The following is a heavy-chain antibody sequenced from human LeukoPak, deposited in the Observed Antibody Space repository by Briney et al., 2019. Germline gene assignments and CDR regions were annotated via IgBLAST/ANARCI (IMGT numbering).Heavy chain of an antibody. CDR3: VKRPSESCANGGCYFDS. Sequence: GGSLRLSCAASGFTFSTYAIALGRQAPGKGLELVSSVNYVGGDTYYADSVKGRFTISRDNSKTTLFLQMNSLRAEDPATYYCVKRPSESCANGGCYFDSWGQGTLVTVSS. CDR2: VNYVGGDT. J-gene: IGHJ4*02. D-gene: IGHD2-8*01. CDR1: GFTFSTYA. V-gene: IGHV3-23*01.